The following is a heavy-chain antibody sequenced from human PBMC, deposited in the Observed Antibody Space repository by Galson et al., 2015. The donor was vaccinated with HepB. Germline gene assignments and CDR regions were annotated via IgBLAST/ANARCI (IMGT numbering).Heavy chain of an antibody. D-gene: IGHD5-18*01. Sequence: SVKVSCKASGYTFTSYDINWVRQATGQGLEWMGWMNPNSGNTGYAQKFQGRVTMTRNTSISTAYMELSSLRSEDTAVYYCARRGYSYGRKGRYYYMDVWGKGTTVTVSS. V-gene: IGHV1-8*01. CDR2: MNPNSGNT. CDR1: GYTFTSYD. J-gene: IGHJ6*03. CDR3: ARRGYSYGRKGRYYYMDV.